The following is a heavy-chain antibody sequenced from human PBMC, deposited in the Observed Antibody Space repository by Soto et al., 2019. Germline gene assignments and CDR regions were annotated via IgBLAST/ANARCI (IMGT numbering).Heavy chain of an antibody. V-gene: IGHV4-59*12. CDR1: GGSISSYY. J-gene: IGHJ4*02. CDR3: ARINGGSPDF. CDR2: IYYSGTT. D-gene: IGHD2-15*01. Sequence: NPSETLSLTCTVSGGSISSYYWSWIRQPPGKGLEWIGYIYYSGTTMYNPSLKSRVTMSVDPPKNQLSLKLTSVTAADTAVYYCARINGGSPDFWGQGTLVTVSS.